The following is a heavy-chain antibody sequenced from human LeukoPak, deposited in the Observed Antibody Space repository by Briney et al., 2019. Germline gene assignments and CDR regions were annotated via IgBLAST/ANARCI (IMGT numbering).Heavy chain of an antibody. CDR2: ISSSSSYI. D-gene: IGHD1-26*01. CDR3: ARLVGASWFDS. Sequence: GGSLRLSCAASGFTFSGYSMNWVRQAPGKGLEWVSSISSSSSYIYYADSVKGRFTISRDNAKNSLYLQMNSLRAEDTAVYYCARLVGASWFDSWGQGTLVTVPS. V-gene: IGHV3-21*01. J-gene: IGHJ5*01. CDR1: GFTFSGYS.